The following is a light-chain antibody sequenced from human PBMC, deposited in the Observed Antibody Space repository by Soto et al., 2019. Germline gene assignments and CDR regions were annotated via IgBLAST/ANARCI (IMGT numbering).Light chain of an antibody. Sequence: QSVLTQPPSVSGAPGQRVTISCTGSSSNIGAGYDGHWYQQFPGTAPKLLIYGNNNRPSGVPDRFSGSKSGTSASLAITGLQAEDEADYYCQSYDSSLSAYVFGTGTKVTVL. CDR2: GNN. V-gene: IGLV1-40*01. CDR3: QSYDSSLSAYV. J-gene: IGLJ1*01. CDR1: SSNIGAGYD.